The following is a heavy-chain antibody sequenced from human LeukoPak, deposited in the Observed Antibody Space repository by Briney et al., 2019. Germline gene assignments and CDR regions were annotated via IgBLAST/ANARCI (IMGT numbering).Heavy chain of an antibody. CDR3: ARVGYYYHY. J-gene: IGHJ4*02. V-gene: IGHV3-30*04. D-gene: IGHD3-22*01. CDR1: TFTFSNSV. Sequence: PGGSLRLSCVPSTFTFSNSVMHWVRQAPGKGLEWVSGISIDGNGKYYADSVRGRITISRDNAKNSLYLQMNSLRAEDTALYYCARVGYYYHYWGQGTLVTVSS. CDR2: ISIDGNGK.